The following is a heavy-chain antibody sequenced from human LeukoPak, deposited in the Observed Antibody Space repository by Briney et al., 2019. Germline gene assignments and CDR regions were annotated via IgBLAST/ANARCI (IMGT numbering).Heavy chain of an antibody. V-gene: IGHV4-39*01. CDR1: GGFISSGGYH. D-gene: IGHD2-2*01. Sequence: SETLSLTCTVSGGFISSGGYHRGWIRQPPGKGLEWIGNLYYSGGAYYNPSLNPSLKSRVTISVDTSKNQFSLKLSSVTAADTAVYYCARYIVVVPAAIPGFDAFDIWGQGTMVTVSS. J-gene: IGHJ3*02. CDR2: LYYSGGA. CDR3: ARYIVVVPAAIPGFDAFDI.